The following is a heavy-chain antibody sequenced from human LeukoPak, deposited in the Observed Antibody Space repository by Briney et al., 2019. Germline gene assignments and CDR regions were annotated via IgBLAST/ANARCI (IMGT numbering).Heavy chain of an antibody. D-gene: IGHD2-2*01. Sequence: GGSLRLSCAASGFTFSSYAMSWVRQAPGKGLEWVSAISGSGGSTYYVDSVKGRFTISRDNSKNTLYLQMNSLRAEDTAVYYCATYCSSTSCYWGQGTLVTVSS. CDR2: ISGSGGST. CDR1: GFTFSSYA. J-gene: IGHJ4*02. CDR3: ATYCSSTSCY. V-gene: IGHV3-23*01.